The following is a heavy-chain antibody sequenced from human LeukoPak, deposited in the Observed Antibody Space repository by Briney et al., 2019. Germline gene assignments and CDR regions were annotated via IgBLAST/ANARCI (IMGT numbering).Heavy chain of an antibody. CDR2: ISYDGSNK. D-gene: IGHD2-15*01. J-gene: IGHJ5*02. V-gene: IGHV3-30-3*01. CDR3: VRDYCSGGSCYESKWFDP. CDR1: GFTFTNYY. Sequence: GGSLRLSCAVSGFTFTNYYMSWVRQAPGKGLEWVAVISYDGSNKYYADSVKGRFTISRDNSKNTLFLQMNSLRAEDTAVYFCVRDYCSGGSCYESKWFDPWGQGTLVTVSS.